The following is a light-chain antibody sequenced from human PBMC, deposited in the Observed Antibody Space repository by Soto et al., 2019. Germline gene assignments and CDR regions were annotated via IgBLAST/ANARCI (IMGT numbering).Light chain of an antibody. CDR2: KAS. CDR1: QNIGSW. CDR3: QQYHTFNMWT. Sequence: DIQMTQSPSTLSASVGDRVSITCRASQNIGSWLAWYQQKAGKAPNLLIYKASTLESGVPSRFSGSGSGTEFTLTISGLQPDDFATYYCQQYHTFNMWTFGQGTKVEIK. J-gene: IGKJ1*01. V-gene: IGKV1-5*03.